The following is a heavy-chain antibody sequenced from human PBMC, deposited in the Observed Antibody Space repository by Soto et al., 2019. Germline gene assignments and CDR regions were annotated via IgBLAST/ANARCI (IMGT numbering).Heavy chain of an antibody. V-gene: IGHV3-30*03. CDR3: AGGWNYFDY. Sequence: QVQLVESGGGVVQPGTSLRLSCAASGFSFRSYGMHWVRQAPGKGLEWVALISYDGSSKYYADSVKGRLTISRDNSKNTLYLQLNSLRDEDTALYYCAGGWNYFDYWGQGTLVTVSS. D-gene: IGHD6-19*01. CDR2: ISYDGSSK. J-gene: IGHJ4*02. CDR1: GFSFRSYG.